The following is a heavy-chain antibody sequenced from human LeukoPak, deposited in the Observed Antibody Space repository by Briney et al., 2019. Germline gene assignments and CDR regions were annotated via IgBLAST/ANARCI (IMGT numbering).Heavy chain of an antibody. Sequence: GGSLRLSCAASGFTFSSYSMNWVRQAPGKGLEWISSITTSSSYTFYADSVKGRFTISRDNARNSLYLQMNSLTAEDTAVYYCARDPYSGAYGDTYYYYMDVWGKGTTVTISS. CDR1: GFTFSSYS. V-gene: IGHV3-21*01. D-gene: IGHD1-26*01. J-gene: IGHJ6*03. CDR3: ARDPYSGAYGDTYYYYMDV. CDR2: ITTSSSYT.